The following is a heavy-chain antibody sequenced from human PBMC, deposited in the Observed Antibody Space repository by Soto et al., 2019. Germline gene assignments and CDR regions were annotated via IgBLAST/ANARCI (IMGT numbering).Heavy chain of an antibody. Sequence: ASVKVSCKASGYTFTGYYMHWVRQAPGQGLEWMGWINPNSGGTNYAQRFQGWVTMTRDTSISTAYMELSRLRSDDTAVYYCARDIIAGVRGVIHYYYGMDVWGQGTTVTVSS. V-gene: IGHV1-2*04. CDR3: ARDIIAGVRGVIHYYYGMDV. J-gene: IGHJ6*02. CDR2: INPNSGGT. D-gene: IGHD3-10*01. CDR1: GYTFTGYY.